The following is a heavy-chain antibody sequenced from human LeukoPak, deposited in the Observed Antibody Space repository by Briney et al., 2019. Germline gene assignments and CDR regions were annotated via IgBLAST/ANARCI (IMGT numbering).Heavy chain of an antibody. CDR1: GYTFTSHF. D-gene: IGHD3-10*01. CDR2: INPRGGST. V-gene: IGHV1-46*01. Sequence: ASVKVSCKASGYTFTSHFMHWVRQAPGQGLEWMGIINPRGGSTSYTQKFQGRVTMTRDTSTSTAYMELSSLRSEDTAVYYCASPLWFGGLLGAFDIWGQGTMVTVSS. J-gene: IGHJ3*02. CDR3: ASPLWFGGLLGAFDI.